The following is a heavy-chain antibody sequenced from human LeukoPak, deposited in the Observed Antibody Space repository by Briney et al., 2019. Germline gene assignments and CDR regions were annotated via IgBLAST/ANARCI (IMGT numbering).Heavy chain of an antibody. CDR1: GYTFTSYG. V-gene: IGHV1-18*01. CDR3: ARLGRYCSGGSCYEYFQH. J-gene: IGHJ1*01. Sequence: ASVKVSCKASGYTFTSYGIGWVRQAPGQGLEWMGWISAYNGNTNYAQKLQGRVTMTTDTSTSTAYMELRSLRSDDTAVYYCARLGRYCSGGSCYEYFQHWGQGTLVTVSS. CDR2: ISAYNGNT. D-gene: IGHD2-15*01.